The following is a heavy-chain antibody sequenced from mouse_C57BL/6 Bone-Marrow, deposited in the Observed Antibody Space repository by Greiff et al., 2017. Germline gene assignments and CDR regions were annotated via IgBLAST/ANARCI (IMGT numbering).Heavy chain of an antibody. CDR1: GFNIKDDY. V-gene: IGHV14-4*01. CDR2: IDPEIGDT. D-gene: IGHD2-3*01. J-gene: IGHJ2*01. CDR3: SSFDGNYFDF. Sequence: EVQLQQSGAELVRPGASVKLSCTASGFNIKDDYIHWVKQRPEQGLEWIGWIDPEIGDTAYASKFQGKATITSETSSNTAYLQLSSLTSEDTAVYYCSSFDGNYFDFWGQGTPLTVAS.